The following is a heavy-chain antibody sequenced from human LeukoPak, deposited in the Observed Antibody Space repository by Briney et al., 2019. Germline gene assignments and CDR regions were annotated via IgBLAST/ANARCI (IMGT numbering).Heavy chain of an antibody. CDR3: AIPGYYGSGSQYFDY. V-gene: IGHV5-51*01. CDR1: GYSFTSYW. D-gene: IGHD3-10*01. Sequence: GESLKISCKGSGYSFTSYWIGWVRQMPGKGLEWMGIIYPGDSDTGYSPSFQGQVTISADKSISTAYLQWSSLKASDTAIYYCAIPGYYGSGSQYFDYWGQGTLVTVSS. J-gene: IGHJ4*02. CDR2: IYPGDSDT.